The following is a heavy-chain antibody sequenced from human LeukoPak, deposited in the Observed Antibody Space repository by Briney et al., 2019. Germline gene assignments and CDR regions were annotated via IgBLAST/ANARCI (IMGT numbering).Heavy chain of an antibody. CDR1: GYIFTTYG. J-gene: IGHJ4*02. CDR3: ARASDLDSFDY. CDR2: INAYNGNT. Sequence: ASVKVSCKTSGYIFTTYGISWVRQAPGQGLEWMGWINAYNGNTIYAQKLQGRVTMTTDTSANTAYMELRSLRSDDTAVYYCARASDLDSFDYWGQGTLVTVSS. V-gene: IGHV1-18*01.